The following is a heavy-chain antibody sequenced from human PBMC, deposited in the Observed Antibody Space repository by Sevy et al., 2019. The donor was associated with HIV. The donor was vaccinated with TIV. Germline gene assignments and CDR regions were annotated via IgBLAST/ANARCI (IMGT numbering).Heavy chain of an antibody. CDR3: ARQGGLVHRAFDY. CDR1: GVSISGSSND. V-gene: IGHV4-39*01. Sequence: SETLSLTCTVSGVSISGSSNDWGWIRQPPGKGLEWIASIFFSGSTYYNPSLKSRVTISVDTSKSQISLKLNSVTAADTALYYCARQGGLVHRAFDYWGQGTLVTVSS. CDR2: IFFSGST. D-gene: IGHD2-21*01. J-gene: IGHJ4*02.